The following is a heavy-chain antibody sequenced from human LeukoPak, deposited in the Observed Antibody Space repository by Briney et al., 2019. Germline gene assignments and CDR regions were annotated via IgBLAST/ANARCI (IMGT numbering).Heavy chain of an antibody. D-gene: IGHD3-10*01. CDR3: AKDTARGVIAYYFDY. CDR1: GFTFSSYA. Sequence: PGGSLRLSCAASGFTFSSYAMSWVRQAPGGGLGWVSAISGSGGSTFYADSVKGRFTISRDNSKNTLYLQMNSLRAEDTAVYYCAKDTARGVIAYYFDYWGQGTLVTVSS. V-gene: IGHV3-23*01. CDR2: ISGSGGST. J-gene: IGHJ4*02.